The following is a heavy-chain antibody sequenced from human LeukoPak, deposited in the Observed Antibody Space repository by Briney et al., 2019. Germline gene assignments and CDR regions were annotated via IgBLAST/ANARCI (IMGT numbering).Heavy chain of an antibody. J-gene: IGHJ3*02. D-gene: IGHD1-26*01. CDR3: ARELIVGATMAFDM. CDR1: GGSIRSYF. V-gene: IGHV4-59*01. CDR2: ISNSGST. Sequence: SETLSLTCTVSGGSIRSYFWTWIRQPPGKGLEWIGYISNSGSTNYNPSLKSRVTILMDTSKKQFSLKLSSVTAADTAVYYCARELIVGATMAFDMWGQGTRVAVSS.